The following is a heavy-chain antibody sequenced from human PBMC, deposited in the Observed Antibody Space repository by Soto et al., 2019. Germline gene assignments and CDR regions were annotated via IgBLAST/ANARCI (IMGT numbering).Heavy chain of an antibody. CDR2: IYYSGST. CDR3: ARVIDTVATGGNAFDI. D-gene: IGHD5-12*01. Sequence: TLSLAFTVSGGSISSGGYYWSSHRQHPGKGLEWIGYIYYSGSTYYNPSLKSRITISVDTSKNQFSLKLSSVTAADTAVYYCARVIDTVATGGNAFDIWGQGTMVTVSS. J-gene: IGHJ3*02. CDR1: GGSISSGGYY. V-gene: IGHV4-31*03.